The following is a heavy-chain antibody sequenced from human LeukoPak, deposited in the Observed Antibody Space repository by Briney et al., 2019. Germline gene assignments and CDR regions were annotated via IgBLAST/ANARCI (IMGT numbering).Heavy chain of an antibody. CDR2: IRGSGGST. Sequence: GGSLRLSCAASGFTFSSYAMSWVRQAPGKGLEWVSAIRGSGGSTYYADSVKGRFTISRDNSKNTLYLQMNSLRAEDTAVYYCAKQSLYYGDYVEYYFDYWGQGTLVTVSS. CDR3: AKQSLYYGDYVEYYFDY. V-gene: IGHV3-23*01. CDR1: GFTFSSYA. D-gene: IGHD4-17*01. J-gene: IGHJ4*02.